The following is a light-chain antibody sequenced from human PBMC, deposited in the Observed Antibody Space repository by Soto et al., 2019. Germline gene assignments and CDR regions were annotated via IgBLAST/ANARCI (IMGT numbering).Light chain of an antibody. CDR3: SSYTGSITLYV. J-gene: IGLJ1*01. V-gene: IGLV2-14*01. CDR1: SSDVGGYDY. Sequence: QSVLTQPASVSGPPGQSITISCTGTSSDVGGYDYVSWYQQYPGKAPKLIIYEVTNRPSGVSTRFSGSKSGNTASLTISGLQAEDEADYYCSSYTGSITLYVFGTGTKVTVL. CDR2: EVT.